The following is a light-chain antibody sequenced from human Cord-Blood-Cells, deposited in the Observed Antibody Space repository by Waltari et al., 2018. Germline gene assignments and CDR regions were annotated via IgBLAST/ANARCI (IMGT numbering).Light chain of an antibody. CDR2: DVS. Sequence: QSALTQPASVSGSPGQSITISCTGTSSDVGGYNYVPWYQQHPGKAPKLMIYDVSKRPSGVSSRFSGSKSGNTASLTISGLQAEDEADYYCSSYTSSSIYVFGTGTKVTVL. CDR3: SSYTSSSIYV. J-gene: IGLJ1*01. CDR1: SSDVGGYNY. V-gene: IGLV2-14*01.